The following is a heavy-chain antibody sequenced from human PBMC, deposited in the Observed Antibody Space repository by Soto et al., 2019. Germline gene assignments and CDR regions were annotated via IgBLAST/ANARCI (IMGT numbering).Heavy chain of an antibody. CDR3: KGATMVRGVILNYGMDV. CDR1: GGSISSSSYY. J-gene: IGHJ6*02. D-gene: IGHD3-10*01. V-gene: IGHV4-39*01. CDR2: IYYSGST. Sequence: PSETLSLTCTVSGGSISSSSYYWGWIRQPPGKGLEWIGSIYYSGSTYYNPSLKSRVTISVDTSENQFSLKLSSVTAADTAVYYCKGATMVRGVILNYGMDVWGQGTTVTVSS.